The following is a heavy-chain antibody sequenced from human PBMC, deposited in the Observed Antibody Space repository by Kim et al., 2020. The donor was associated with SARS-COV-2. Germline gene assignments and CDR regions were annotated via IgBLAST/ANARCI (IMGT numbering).Heavy chain of an antibody. V-gene: IGHV3-48*03. D-gene: IGHD1-26*01. CDR3: AKDGALPSAGANWFDS. CDR2: IGSGGHTI. Sequence: GGYLRLSCAASGFTFSSYEMNWVRQAPGKGLEWISYIGSGGHTIYYADSVRGRFTISRDNAKNSLYLQMNSLRAEDTAVYYCAKDGALPSAGANWFDSWGQGTLVTVSS. J-gene: IGHJ5*01. CDR1: GFTFSSYE.